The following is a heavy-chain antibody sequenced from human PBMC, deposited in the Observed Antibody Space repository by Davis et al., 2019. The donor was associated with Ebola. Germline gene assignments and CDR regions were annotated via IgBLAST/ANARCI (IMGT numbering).Heavy chain of an antibody. CDR3: AREVAGFDY. Sequence: MPSETLSLTCTVSGGSISSSSYYWGWIRQPPGKGLEWIGSIYYSGSTYYNPSLKSRVTISVDTSKNQFSLKLSSVTAADTAVYYCAREVAGFDYWGQGTLVTVSS. CDR2: IYYSGST. J-gene: IGHJ4*02. CDR1: GGSISSSSYY. D-gene: IGHD6-19*01. V-gene: IGHV4-39*02.